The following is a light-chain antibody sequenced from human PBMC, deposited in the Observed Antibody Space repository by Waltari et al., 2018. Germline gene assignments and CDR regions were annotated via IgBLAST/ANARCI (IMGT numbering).Light chain of an antibody. J-gene: IGKJ4*01. V-gene: IGKV3-20*01. CDR1: QSGSSNF. CDR3: QQYYTSPRT. Sequence: ETVLTQSPGTLCVSPGERATLSCSASQSGSSNFLAWYQQRPGQTPRLLIYSVSKGAPGIPARCSGSGSGTDFTLTITRLEPEDGAVYYCQQYYTSPRTFGGGTKVEVK. CDR2: SVS.